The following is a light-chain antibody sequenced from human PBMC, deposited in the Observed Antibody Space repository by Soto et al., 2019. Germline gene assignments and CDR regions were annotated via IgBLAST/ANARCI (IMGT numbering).Light chain of an antibody. CDR2: GAS. V-gene: IGKV3-20*01. CDR3: QHYSSSPWT. J-gene: IGKJ1*01. CDR1: QSVTSSY. Sequence: ESVLTQSPGTLALSPGERATLSCRASQSVTSSYLAWYQLKPGQAPRLVIYGASSRATGIPDRFSGSGSGTDFTLTISRLEPEDFAVYSCQHYSSSPWTFGQGTKVEIK.